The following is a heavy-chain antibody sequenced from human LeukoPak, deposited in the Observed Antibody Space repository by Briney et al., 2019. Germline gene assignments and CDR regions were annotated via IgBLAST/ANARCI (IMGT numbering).Heavy chain of an antibody. CDR3: AKDEAIFGVVYLFDY. CDR1: GFTFSSYG. Sequence: GGSLRLSCAASGFTFSSYGMHWVRQAPGKGLEWVAFIRYDGSNKYYADSVKGRFTISRDNSKNTLYLQMSSLRAEDTAVYYCAKDEAIFGVVYLFDYWGQGTLVTVSS. V-gene: IGHV3-30*02. D-gene: IGHD3-3*01. J-gene: IGHJ4*02. CDR2: IRYDGSNK.